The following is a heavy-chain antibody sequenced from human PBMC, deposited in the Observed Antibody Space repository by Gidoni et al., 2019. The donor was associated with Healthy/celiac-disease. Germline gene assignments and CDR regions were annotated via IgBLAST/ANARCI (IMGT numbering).Heavy chain of an antibody. CDR1: GGSISSGGYY. V-gene: IGHV4-31*03. Sequence: QVQLQESGPGLVKPSQTLSLTCTFSGGSISSGGYYWSWIRQHPGKGLEWIGYSYYSGSTYYNPSLKSRVTISVDTSKNQFSLKLSSVTAADTAVYYCARAGRGYDSLQIAFDIWGQGTMVTVSS. J-gene: IGHJ3*02. CDR2: SYYSGST. D-gene: IGHD3-22*01. CDR3: ARAGRGYDSLQIAFDI.